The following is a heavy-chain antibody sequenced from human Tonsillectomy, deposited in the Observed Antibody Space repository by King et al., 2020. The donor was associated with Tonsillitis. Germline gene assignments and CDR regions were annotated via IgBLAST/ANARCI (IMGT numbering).Heavy chain of an antibody. Sequence: QVQLVESGGGVVQPGRSLRLSCAASGFSFSSYAMHWVRQAPGKGLEWVAVIWDDGSNIHYADSVKGRFTVSRDNSKNMLYLQMNSLRVEDTALFYCARADYGDHIDQWGQGTLVTVSP. J-gene: IGHJ4*02. CDR1: GFSFSSYA. CDR2: IWDDGSNI. CDR3: ARADYGDHIDQ. V-gene: IGHV3-33*08. D-gene: IGHD4-17*01.